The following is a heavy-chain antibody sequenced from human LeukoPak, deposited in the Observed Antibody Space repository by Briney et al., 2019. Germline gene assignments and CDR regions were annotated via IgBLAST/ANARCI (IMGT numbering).Heavy chain of an antibody. Sequence: PSETLSLTCAVSGYSNSSGYYWGWIRRPPGKGLEWIGSIYHSGSTYYNPSLKSRVTISVDTSKNQFSLKLSSVTAADTAVYYCARGGQQFDYWGQGTLVTVSS. CDR3: ARGGQQFDY. V-gene: IGHV4-38-2*01. D-gene: IGHD1/OR15-1a*01. CDR2: IYHSGST. J-gene: IGHJ4*02. CDR1: GYSNSSGYY.